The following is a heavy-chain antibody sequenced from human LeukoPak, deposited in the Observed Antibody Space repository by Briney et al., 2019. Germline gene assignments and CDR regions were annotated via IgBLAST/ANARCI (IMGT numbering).Heavy chain of an antibody. CDR1: GGSITSYY. CDR2: VHFSGTT. D-gene: IGHD5-12*01. V-gene: IGHV4-59*01. J-gene: IGHJ4*02. Sequence: SETLSLTCTVSGGSITSYYWSWIRQPPGRGLEWIGYVHFSGTTSFNPSPKSRVTISVDTSKNQFSLRLSSVTAADTAVYYCARARGGYDFDYWGQGTLVTVSS. CDR3: ARARGGYDFDY.